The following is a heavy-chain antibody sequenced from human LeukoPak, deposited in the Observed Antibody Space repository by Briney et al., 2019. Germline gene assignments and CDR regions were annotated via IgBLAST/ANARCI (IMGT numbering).Heavy chain of an antibody. J-gene: IGHJ4*02. CDR2: IYYSGST. Sequence: SETLSLTCTVSGGSISSYYWSWIRQPPGKGLDWIGYIYYSGSTNYNPSLKSRVTISVDTSKNQFSLKLSSVTAADTAVYYCARLNSLTAVDTAMAILDYWGQGTPVTVSS. CDR1: GGSISSYY. CDR3: ARLNSLTAVDTAMAILDY. V-gene: IGHV4-59*08. D-gene: IGHD5-18*01.